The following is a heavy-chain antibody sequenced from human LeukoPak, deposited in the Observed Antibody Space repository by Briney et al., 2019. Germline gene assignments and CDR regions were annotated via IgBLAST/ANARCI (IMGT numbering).Heavy chain of an antibody. CDR2: IYSGGST. V-gene: IGHV3-53*05. Sequence: GGSLRLSCAASGFTVSSNYMSWVRQAPGKGLEWVSVIYSGGSTYYADSVKGRFTISRDNSKNTLYLQMNSLRAEDTAVYYCAKDLRLRLGELSPPYHWGQGTLVTVSS. CDR3: AKDLRLRLGELSPPYH. D-gene: IGHD3-16*02. J-gene: IGHJ5*02. CDR1: GFTVSSNY.